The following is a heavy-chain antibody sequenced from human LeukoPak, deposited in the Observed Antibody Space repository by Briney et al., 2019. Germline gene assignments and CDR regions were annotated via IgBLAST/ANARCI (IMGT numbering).Heavy chain of an antibody. CDR1: GGSISSSSYY. V-gene: IGHV4-39*01. CDR2: IYYSGST. J-gene: IGHJ3*02. CDR3: ARGVRPRYFDWFGAFDI. D-gene: IGHD3-9*01. Sequence: KTSETLSLTCTVSGGSISSSSYYWGWIRQPPGKGLEWIGSIYYSGSTYYNPSLKSRVTISVDTSKNQFSLKLSSVTAADTAVYYCARGVRPRYFDWFGAFDIWGQGTMVTVSS.